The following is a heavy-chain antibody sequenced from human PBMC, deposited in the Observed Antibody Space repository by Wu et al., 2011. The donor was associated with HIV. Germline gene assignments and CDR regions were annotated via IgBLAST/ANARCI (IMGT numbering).Heavy chain of an antibody. CDR3: ASRIFGYSYGYDWFDP. V-gene: IGHV1-69*15. CDR2: IIPIFGTA. CDR1: GGTFSSYA. J-gene: IGHJ5*02. D-gene: IGHD5-18*01. Sequence: QVQLVQSGAEVRKPGSSVKVSCKASGGTFSSYAISWVRQAPGQGLEWMGRIIPIFGTANYAQKFQGRVTITADESTSTAYMELSSLRSEDTAVYYCASRIFGYSYGYDWFDPWGQGTLVTVSS.